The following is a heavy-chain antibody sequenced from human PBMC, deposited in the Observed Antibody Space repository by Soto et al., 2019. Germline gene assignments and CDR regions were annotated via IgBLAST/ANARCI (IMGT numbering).Heavy chain of an antibody. J-gene: IGHJ5*02. V-gene: IGHV1-18*01. CDR2: IRAYNGNT. D-gene: IGHD1-1*01. CDR3: ARGGTPIAL. Sequence: QVQLVQSGAEVKKPGASVKVSCKASGYTFTSYGISWVRQAPGQGIEWMGWIRAYNGNTNYAQNLHGRVTMTTDSPTSTAYMALRSLRSYDTAVYYCARGGTPIALWGQGTLVTVSS. CDR1: GYTFTSYG.